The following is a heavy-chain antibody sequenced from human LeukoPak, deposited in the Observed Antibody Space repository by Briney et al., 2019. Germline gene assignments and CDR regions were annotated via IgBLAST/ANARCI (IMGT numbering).Heavy chain of an antibody. CDR2: SDWDDDK. D-gene: IGHD3/OR15-3a*01. J-gene: IGHJ6*02. Sequence: SGPTLFHPPPPLTLTFTFSGFSLSTSGRCVSWIRQPPVKALEWHARSDWDDDKYYSTSLKTRLTISKDTSKNQVVLTMTNMDPVDTATYYCARIPPHFVDLVDVWGQGTTVTVSS. CDR1: GFSLSTSGRC. CDR3: ARIPPHFVDLVDV. V-gene: IGHV2-70*11.